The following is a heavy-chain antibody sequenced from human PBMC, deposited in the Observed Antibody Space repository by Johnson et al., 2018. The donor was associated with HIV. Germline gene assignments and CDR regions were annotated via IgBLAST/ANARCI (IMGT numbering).Heavy chain of an antibody. CDR2: INSDGSST. D-gene: IGHD2-15*01. Sequence: VQLVESGGGLVQPGGSLRLSCAASGFTFSSYWMHWVRQAPGKGLVWVSRINSDGSSTSYADSVKGRFTISRDNAKNTLYLQMNSLRAEDTAVYYCARDGYCSGGSCYSGGRLDAVDIWGQGTMVTVSS. CDR3: ARDGYCSGGSCYSGGRLDAVDI. V-gene: IGHV3-74*01. J-gene: IGHJ3*02. CDR1: GFTFSSYW.